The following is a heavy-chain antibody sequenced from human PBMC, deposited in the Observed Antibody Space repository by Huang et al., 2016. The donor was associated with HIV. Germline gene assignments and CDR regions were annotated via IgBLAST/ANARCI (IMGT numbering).Heavy chain of an antibody. CDR3: ARDSQQWLVEDY. J-gene: IGHJ4*02. CDR2: NNSDGRRT. CDR1: GFTFSSYW. D-gene: IGHD6-19*01. Sequence: EVQLVESGGGLVQPGGSLRLSCAASGFTFSSYWMHGVRQAPGEGLVWVSRNNSDGRRTSYADAVKGRFTISRDNAKNTLYLQMNSLRAEDTAVYYCARDSQQWLVEDYWGQGTLVTVSS. V-gene: IGHV3-74*01.